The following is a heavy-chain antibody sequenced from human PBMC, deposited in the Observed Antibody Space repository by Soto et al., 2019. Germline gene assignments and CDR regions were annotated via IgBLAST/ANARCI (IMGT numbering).Heavy chain of an antibody. V-gene: IGHV3-23*01. Sequence: GGSLRLSCAASGFTFSSYAMSWVRQAPGKGLEWVSAISGSGGSTYYADSVKGRFTISRDNSKNTLYLQMNSLRAEDTAVYYCAKDVTGVSWNVCYYYYYGMDVWGQGTTVTVSS. J-gene: IGHJ6*02. D-gene: IGHD1-1*01. CDR1: GFTFSSYA. CDR3: AKDVTGVSWNVCYYYYYGMDV. CDR2: ISGSGGST.